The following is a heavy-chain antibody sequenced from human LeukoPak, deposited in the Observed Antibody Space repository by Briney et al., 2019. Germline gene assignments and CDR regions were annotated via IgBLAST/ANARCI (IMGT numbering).Heavy chain of an antibody. CDR1: GGSISSGGYS. CDR2: IYHSGST. J-gene: IGHJ3*02. D-gene: IGHD4-17*01. V-gene: IGHV4-30-2*01. Sequence: PSETLSLTCAVSGGSISSGGYSWSWIRQPPGKGLEWIGYIYHSGSTYYNPSLKSRVTISVDRSKNQFSLKLSSVTAADTAVYYCARQGLYDYGDYSSQTDAFDIWGQGTMVTVSS. CDR3: ARQGLYDYGDYSSQTDAFDI.